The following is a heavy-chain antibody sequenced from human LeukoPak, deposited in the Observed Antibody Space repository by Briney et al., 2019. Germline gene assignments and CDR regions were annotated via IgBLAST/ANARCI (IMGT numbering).Heavy chain of an antibody. CDR3: ARETDSTLFDY. J-gene: IGHJ4*02. Sequence: GGTLRLSCAASGLTFSSYGMSWVRQAPGRGLEWVSAISTTGGTTYYADSVRGRFTISRDNSRNTLYLQMNSLRAEDPAIYYCARETDSTLFDYWGQGTLVTVSS. V-gene: IGHV3-23*01. CDR1: GLTFSSYG. D-gene: IGHD2-2*01. CDR2: ISTTGGTT.